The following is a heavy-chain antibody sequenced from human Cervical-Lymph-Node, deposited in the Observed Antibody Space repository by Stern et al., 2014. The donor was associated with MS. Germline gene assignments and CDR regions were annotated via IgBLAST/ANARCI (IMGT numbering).Heavy chain of an antibody. Sequence: QVQLMQSGAEVKKPGSSLKVSCKASGGTFSRNGISWVRQAPGQGLEWVGGIIPTFGTKKYANQFQDTITITADESTKKPYIALNSLTSDDTAVYYGARVLSGVFGVLSPHYGMDVWGQGTTVTVSS. D-gene: IGHD3-3*01. CDR1: GGTFSRNG. J-gene: IGHJ6*02. CDR3: ARVLSGVFGVLSPHYGMDV. V-gene: IGHV1-69*01. CDR2: IIPTFGTK.